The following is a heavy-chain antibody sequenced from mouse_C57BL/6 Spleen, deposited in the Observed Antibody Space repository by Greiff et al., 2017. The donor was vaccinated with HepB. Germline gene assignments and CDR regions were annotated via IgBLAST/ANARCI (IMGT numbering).Heavy chain of an antibody. Sequence: EVQLQESGPGLVKPSQSLSLTCSVTGYSITSGYYWNWIRQFPGNKLEWMGYISYDGSNNYNPSLKNRLSITRDTSKNQFFLKLNSVTTEDTATYYCARANYSNLYAMDYWGQGTSVTVSS. V-gene: IGHV3-6*01. CDR3: ARANYSNLYAMDY. J-gene: IGHJ4*01. D-gene: IGHD2-5*01. CDR1: GYSITSGYY. CDR2: ISYDGSN.